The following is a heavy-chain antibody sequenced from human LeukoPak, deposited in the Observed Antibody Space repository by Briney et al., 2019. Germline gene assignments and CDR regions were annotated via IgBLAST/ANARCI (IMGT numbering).Heavy chain of an antibody. V-gene: IGHV1-69*06. CDR3: ARGDSSSSPFGYYYYYMDV. Sequence: ASVKVSCKASGGTFSNFAISWVRQAPGQGLEWMGGIIPVFDTADYAQKFQGRLTITADKSTSTAYMELSSLRSEDTAVYYCARGDSSSSPFGYYYYYMDVWGKGTTVTVSS. J-gene: IGHJ6*03. D-gene: IGHD6-6*01. CDR1: GGTFSNFA. CDR2: IIPVFDTA.